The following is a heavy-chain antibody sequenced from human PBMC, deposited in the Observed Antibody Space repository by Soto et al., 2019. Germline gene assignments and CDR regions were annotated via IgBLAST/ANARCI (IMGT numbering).Heavy chain of an antibody. CDR1: GYSFTSYW. V-gene: IGHV5-51*01. CDR3: ARGYCSGGSCYARFDY. Sequence: PGESLKISCKGSGYSFTSYWIGWVRQMPGKGLEWMGIIYPGDSDTRYSPSFQGQVTISADKSISTAYLQWSSLKASDTAMYYCARGYCSGGSCYARFDYWGQGTLVTVSS. J-gene: IGHJ4*02. D-gene: IGHD2-15*01. CDR2: IYPGDSDT.